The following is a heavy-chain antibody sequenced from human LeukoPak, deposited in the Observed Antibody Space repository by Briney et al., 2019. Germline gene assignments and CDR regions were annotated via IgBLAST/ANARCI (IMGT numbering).Heavy chain of an antibody. Sequence: PGGSLRLSCAASGFTFSSYWMHWVRHAPGKGLVWVSRINSDGSSTNYADSVKGRFTISRDNAKNTLYLQMNSLRAEDTAVYYCASMRWLQSSVDNWGQGTLVTVSS. CDR2: INSDGSST. D-gene: IGHD5-24*01. J-gene: IGHJ4*02. V-gene: IGHV3-74*01. CDR3: ASMRWLQSSVDN. CDR1: GFTFSSYW.